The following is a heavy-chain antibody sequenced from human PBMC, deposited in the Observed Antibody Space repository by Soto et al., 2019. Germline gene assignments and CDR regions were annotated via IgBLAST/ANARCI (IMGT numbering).Heavy chain of an antibody. CDR1: RGTFSSYA. CDR2: IIPIFGTA. D-gene: IGHD6-13*01. Sequence: ASVKVSCKASRGTFSSYAISWVRKAPGQGLEWMGGIIPIFGTANYAQKFQGRVTITADESTSTAYMQLSSLISEDTAVYYCARDRYQYCRSWYAFDIWGQGTMVTVS. J-gene: IGHJ3*02. V-gene: IGHV1-69*13. CDR3: ARDRYQYCRSWYAFDI.